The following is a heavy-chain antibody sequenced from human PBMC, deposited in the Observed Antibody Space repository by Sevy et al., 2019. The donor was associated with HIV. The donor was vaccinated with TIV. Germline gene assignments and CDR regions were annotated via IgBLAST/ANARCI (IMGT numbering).Heavy chain of an antibody. CDR2: FNSDGSST. D-gene: IGHD5-18*01. V-gene: IGHV3-74*03. J-gene: IGHJ4*02. Sequence: GGSLRLSCAASGFSFSIYWMHWVRQVPGKGLVWVSLFNSDGSSTTYADSVKGRFTFSRDNAKNTLFLQMNSLRVEDTAVYYCVREGVGGYSYGFDYWGQGTLVTVSS. CDR3: VREGVGGYSYGFDY. CDR1: GFSFSIYW.